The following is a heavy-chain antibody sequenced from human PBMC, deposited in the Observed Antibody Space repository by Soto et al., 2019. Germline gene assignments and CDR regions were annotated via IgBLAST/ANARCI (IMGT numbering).Heavy chain of an antibody. V-gene: IGHV3-23*01. CDR2: IRGSAGNT. D-gene: IGHD3-10*01. CDR3: AKPLWFGESVFDP. Sequence: GGSLRLSCAASGFTFSDYGMSWVRQAPGKGLEWVSTIRGSAGNTYYVDSVKGRFTISRDDSTNTVYLQMNSLRAEDTAVYYCAKPLWFGESVFDPWGQGTLVTVSS. J-gene: IGHJ5*02. CDR1: GFTFSDYG.